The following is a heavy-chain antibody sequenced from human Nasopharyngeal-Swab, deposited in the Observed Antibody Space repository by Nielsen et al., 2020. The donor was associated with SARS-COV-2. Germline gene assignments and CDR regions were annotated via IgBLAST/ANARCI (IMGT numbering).Heavy chain of an antibody. V-gene: IGHV3-11*01. Sequence: GGSLRLSCAASGFTFSDYYMGWIRQAPGKGLEWVSYISSSGSTIYYADSVKGRFTISRDNAKNSLYLQMNSLRAEDTAVYYCARTYYYDSSGYYYVWFDPWGQGTLGTVSS. CDR2: ISSSGSTI. CDR3: ARTYYYDSSGYYYVWFDP. J-gene: IGHJ5*02. CDR1: GFTFSDYY. D-gene: IGHD3-22*01.